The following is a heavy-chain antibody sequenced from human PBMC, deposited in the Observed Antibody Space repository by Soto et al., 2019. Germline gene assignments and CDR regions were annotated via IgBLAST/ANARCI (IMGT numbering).Heavy chain of an antibody. CDR2: IYYSGST. CDR1: GGSISSGGYY. CDR3: ARDKYSCISTSCTQNSEAYYYYGMDV. Sequence: SETLSLTCTVSGGSISSGGYYWSWIRQHPGKGLEWIGYIYYSGSTYYNPSLKSRVTISVDTSKNQFSLKLSSVTAADTAVYYCARDKYSCISTSCTQNSEAYYYYGMDVWGQGTTVTVSS. V-gene: IGHV4-31*03. J-gene: IGHJ6*02. D-gene: IGHD2-2*01.